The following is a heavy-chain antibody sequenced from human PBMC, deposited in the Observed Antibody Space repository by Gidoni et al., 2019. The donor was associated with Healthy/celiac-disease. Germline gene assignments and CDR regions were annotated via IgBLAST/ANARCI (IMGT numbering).Heavy chain of an antibody. Sequence: QVQLVESGGGVVQPGRSLRLSCAASGFHFRSYDIHWVRQAPGKGLEWVALISYDGTNKYYADSVKGRFTISRDNSKNTLYLQMNSLRAEDTAVYYCAKDGGDSYARHSHMWGQGTMVTVSS. CDR3: AKDGGDSYARHSHM. CDR2: ISYDGTNK. V-gene: IGHV3-30*18. D-gene: IGHD5-18*01. J-gene: IGHJ3*02. CDR1: GFHFRSYD.